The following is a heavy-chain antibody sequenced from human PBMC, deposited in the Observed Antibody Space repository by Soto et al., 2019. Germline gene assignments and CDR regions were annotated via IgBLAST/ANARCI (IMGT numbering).Heavy chain of an antibody. V-gene: IGHV3-30-3*01. CDR1: GFTFDTYE. J-gene: IGHJ5*02. CDR2: ISFAGTND. Sequence: QMQLVQSGGGVVQPGRSLRLSCAASGFTFDTYEMNWVRQAPGKGLEWVAMISFAGTNDYYADSVKGRFTISRDNSNNTLFLHMDSLGVEETAVYYCARDMDWLDPWGQGALVTVAS. CDR3: ARDMDWLDP.